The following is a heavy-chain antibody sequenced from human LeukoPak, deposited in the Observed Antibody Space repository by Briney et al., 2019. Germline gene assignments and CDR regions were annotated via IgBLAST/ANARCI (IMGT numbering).Heavy chain of an antibody. D-gene: IGHD3-10*01. V-gene: IGHV3-21*01. CDR3: ARDPRLLWFDKQYYYYYYYMDV. Sequence: GGSLRLSCAASGFTFDDYGMSWVRQAPGKRLEWVSSISSSSSNIYYVDSVKGRFTISRDNAKNSLYLQMNSLRAEDTAVYYCARDPRLLWFDKQYYYYYYYMDVWGKGTTVTVSS. J-gene: IGHJ6*03. CDR2: ISSSSSNI. CDR1: GFTFDDYG.